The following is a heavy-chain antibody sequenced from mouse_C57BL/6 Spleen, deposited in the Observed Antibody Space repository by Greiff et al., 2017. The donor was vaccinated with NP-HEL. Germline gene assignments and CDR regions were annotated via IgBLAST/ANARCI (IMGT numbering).Heavy chain of an antibody. V-gene: IGHV1-19*01. CDR3: ASYYSKSVPFAY. CDR1: GYTFTDYY. CDR2: INPYNGGT. Sequence: VQLKQSGPVLVKPGASVKMSCKASGYTFTDYYMNWVKQSHGKSLEWIGVINPYNGGTSYNQKFKGKATLTVDKSSSTAYMELNSLTSEDSAVYYCASYYSKSVPFAYWGQGTLVTVSA. J-gene: IGHJ3*01. D-gene: IGHD2-5*01.